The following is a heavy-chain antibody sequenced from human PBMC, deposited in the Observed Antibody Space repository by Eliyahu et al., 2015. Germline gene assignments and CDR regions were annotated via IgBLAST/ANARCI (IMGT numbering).Heavy chain of an antibody. CDR3: ARARYYYSGMDV. J-gene: IGHJ6*02. CDR2: IWYDGGSK. V-gene: IGHV3-33*01. CDR1: GFXFSSYG. Sequence: QVQLVESGGGVVQPGRSLRLSCAASGFXFSSYGMHWVRQAPGKGLEWVAVIWYDGGSKYYADSVKGRFTISRGNSKITLYLQMNSLRAEDTAVYYCARARYYYSGMDVWGQGTTVTVSS.